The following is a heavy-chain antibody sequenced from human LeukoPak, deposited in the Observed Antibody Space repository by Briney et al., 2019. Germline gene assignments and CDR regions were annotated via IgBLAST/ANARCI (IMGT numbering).Heavy chain of an antibody. Sequence: SETLSLTCTVSGGSVSSYYWSWIRQPAGKGLEWIGRIYTSGNTNYNPSLKSRVTMSVDTSKNQFSLRLTSVTAADTALYYCARDPSGWFFDLWGRGTLVTVPS. V-gene: IGHV4-4*07. CDR2: IYTSGNT. J-gene: IGHJ2*01. CDR1: GGSVSSYY. CDR3: ARDPSGWFFDL.